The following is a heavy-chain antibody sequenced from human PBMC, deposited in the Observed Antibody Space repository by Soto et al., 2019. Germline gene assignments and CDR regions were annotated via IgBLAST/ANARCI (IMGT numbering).Heavy chain of an antibody. CDR2: ISGSSGST. CDR3: ARDVWSGPAVSDY. CDR1: GFTFSSYA. V-gene: IGHV3-23*01. J-gene: IGHJ4*02. D-gene: IGHD3-3*01. Sequence: GGSLRLSCAASGFTFSSYAMSWVRQAPGKGLEWVSAISGSSGSTYYADSVKGRFTISRDNAKNSLYLQMDSLRDDDTAVYYCARDVWSGPAVSDYWGQGTLVTVSS.